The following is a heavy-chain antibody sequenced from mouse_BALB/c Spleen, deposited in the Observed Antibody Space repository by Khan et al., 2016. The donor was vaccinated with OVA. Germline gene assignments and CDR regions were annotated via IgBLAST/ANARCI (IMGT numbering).Heavy chain of an antibody. CDR3: ARSTYRYAFAY. V-gene: IGHV3-8*02. J-gene: IGHJ3*01. Sequence: EVQLQESGPSLVKPSQTLSLTCSVTGDSITSGYWSWIRKFPGNKLEYMGYMIYSGNTYYNPSLKSRISITRHTSTKQYYLQLNSVTTEDTATYYCARSTYRYAFAYWGYGPLVTVSA. CDR2: MIYSGNT. D-gene: IGHD2-14*01. CDR1: GDSITSGY.